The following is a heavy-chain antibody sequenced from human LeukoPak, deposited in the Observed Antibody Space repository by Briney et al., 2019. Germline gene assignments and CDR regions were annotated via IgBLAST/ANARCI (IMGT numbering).Heavy chain of an antibody. D-gene: IGHD4-17*01. J-gene: IGHJ3*02. CDR3: ARVCGDSGGHLPCDAFDI. CDR1: GYNFTNYA. V-gene: IGHV7-4-1*02. Sequence: ASVKVSCKASGYNFTNYAMNWVRQAPGQGLEWMGWINTNTGNPTYVQGFTGRFVFSLDTSVSTAYLQISSLKAEDTAVYYCARVCGDSGGHLPCDAFDIWGQGTMVTVSS. CDR2: INTNTGNP.